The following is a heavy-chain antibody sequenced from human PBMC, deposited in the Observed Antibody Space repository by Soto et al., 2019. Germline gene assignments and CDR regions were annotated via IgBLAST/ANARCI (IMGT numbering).Heavy chain of an antibody. D-gene: IGHD1-7*01. CDR3: ARVHNWNYQSGYYYYGMDV. CDR2: INHSGST. Sequence: KSSETLSLTCAFYCGSFIGYYWSWIRQPPGKGLEWIGEINHSGSTNYNPSLKSRVTISVDTSKNQFSLKLSSVTAADTAVYYCARVHNWNYQSGYYYYGMDVWGQGTTVTVSS. J-gene: IGHJ6*02. V-gene: IGHV4-34*01. CDR1: CGSFIGYY.